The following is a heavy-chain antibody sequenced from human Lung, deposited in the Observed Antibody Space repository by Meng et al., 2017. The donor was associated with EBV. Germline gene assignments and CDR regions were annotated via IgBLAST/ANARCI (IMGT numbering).Heavy chain of an antibody. CDR3: ASGTPGRSYCDY. V-gene: IGHV1-18*01. Sequence: VHLGQSGGEVKKPGASVKVSCKASGYSFTSYAISWVRQAPGQGLEWMGWFVNYVDTYPAPKFQGRVTMTTDTHTNTAFMELRSLTSDDTAVYYCASGTPGRSYCDYWGQGTLVTVSS. CDR2: FVNYVDT. J-gene: IGHJ4*02. CDR1: GYSFTSYA. D-gene: IGHD2-15*01.